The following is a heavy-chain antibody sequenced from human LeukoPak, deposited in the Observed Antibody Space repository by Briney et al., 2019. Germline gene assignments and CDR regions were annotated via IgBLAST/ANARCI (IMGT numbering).Heavy chain of an antibody. CDR2: MSYSGST. Sequence: PSETLSLTCTVSGGSISSSSYYWGWIRQPPGKGLEWIGSMSYSGSTYYNPSLTSRVTISADTSKNQISLKLSSVTAADTAVYYCARGPYYYDSRGSYYLHFGYWGQGILVTVSS. D-gene: IGHD3-22*01. J-gene: IGHJ4*02. V-gene: IGHV4-39*07. CDR1: GGSISSSSYY. CDR3: ARGPYYYDSRGSYYLHFGY.